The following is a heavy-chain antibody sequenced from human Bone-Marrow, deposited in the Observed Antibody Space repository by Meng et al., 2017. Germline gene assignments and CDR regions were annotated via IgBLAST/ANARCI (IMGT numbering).Heavy chain of an antibody. V-gene: IGHV1-2*06. CDR1: GYTFTGYY. CDR2: INPNSGGT. J-gene: IGHJ6*02. CDR3: ARETDGDYDYYYYGIDV. Sequence: ASVKVSCKASGYTFTGYYMHWVRQAPGQGLEWMGRINPNSGGTNYAQKFQGRVTMTRDTSTSTVYMELSSLRSEDTAVYYCARETDGDYDYYYYGIDVWGQGTTVTVSS. D-gene: IGHD4-17*01.